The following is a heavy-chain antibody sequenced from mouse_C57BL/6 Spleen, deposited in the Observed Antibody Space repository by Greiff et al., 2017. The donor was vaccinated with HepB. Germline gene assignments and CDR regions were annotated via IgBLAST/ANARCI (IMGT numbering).Heavy chain of an antibody. D-gene: IGHD1-1*01. J-gene: IGHJ1*03. V-gene: IGHV1-61*01. CDR3: ARSRGYYGSSHWYFDV. CDR1: GYTFTSYW. CDR2: IYPSDSET. Sequence: VQLQQPGAELVRPGSSVKLSCKASGYTFTSYWMDWVKQRPGQGLEWIGNIYPSDSETHYNQKFKDKATLTVDKSSSTAYMQLSSLTSEDSAVYYCARSRGYYGSSHWYFDVWGTGTTVTVSS.